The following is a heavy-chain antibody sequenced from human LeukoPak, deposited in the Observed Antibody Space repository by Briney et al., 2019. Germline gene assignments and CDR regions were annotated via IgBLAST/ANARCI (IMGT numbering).Heavy chain of an antibody. V-gene: IGHV3-7*03. CDR3: ARASFQRWLQLGGD. J-gene: IGHJ4*02. CDR2: IKQDGSEK. D-gene: IGHD5-24*01. Sequence: PGGSLRLSCAAYGFTFSSYWMSWVRQAPGKGLEWVANIKQDGSEKYYVDSVKGRFTISRDNAKNSLYLQMNSLRAEDTAVYYCARASFQRWLQLGGDWGQGTLVTVSS. CDR1: GFTFSSYW.